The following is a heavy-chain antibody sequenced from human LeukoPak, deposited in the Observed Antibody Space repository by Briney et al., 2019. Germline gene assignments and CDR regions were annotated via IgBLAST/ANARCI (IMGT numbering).Heavy chain of an antibody. CDR1: GGSITSGGYY. CDR2: ISYSGTT. J-gene: IGHJ3*01. D-gene: IGHD6-19*01. V-gene: IGHV4-31*03. Sequence: PSETLSLTCTVSGGSITSGGYYWSWIRQHPGKGLECIGYISYSGTTYSNPSLRSRLTLSADTSKSQFSLKLSSVTAADTALYFCARETGSASAFDFWGLGTMVTVSS. CDR3: ARETGSASAFDF.